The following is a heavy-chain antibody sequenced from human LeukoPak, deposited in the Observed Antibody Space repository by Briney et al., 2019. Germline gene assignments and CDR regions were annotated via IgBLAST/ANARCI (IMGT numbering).Heavy chain of an antibody. CDR1: GFAVSNNY. V-gene: IGHV3-53*01. CDR2: IYTGAGT. J-gene: IGHJ6*02. D-gene: IGHD3-10*01. Sequence: PGGSLRLSCAASGFAVSNNYMSWVRQAPGKGLEWVSLIYTGAGTYYADSVKGRFTISRDDSKNTLYLQMNSLRAEDTAVYYCARGFISGSRYYFYGMGVWGQGTTVTVSS. CDR3: ARGFISGSRYYFYGMGV.